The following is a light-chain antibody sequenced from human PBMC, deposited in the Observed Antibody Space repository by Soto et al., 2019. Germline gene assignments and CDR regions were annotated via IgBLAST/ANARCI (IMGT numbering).Light chain of an antibody. V-gene: IGKV3-11*01. CDR3: QQRSNWPPRVT. CDR1: QSVSSY. CDR2: DAS. J-gene: IGKJ5*01. Sequence: EIVLTQSPATLSLSPGERANISCRASQSVSSYLAWYQQKPGQAPRLLIYDASNRATGIPARFSGSGSGTDFTLTISSLEPEDFAVYYCQQRSNWPPRVTFGHGTRLEIK.